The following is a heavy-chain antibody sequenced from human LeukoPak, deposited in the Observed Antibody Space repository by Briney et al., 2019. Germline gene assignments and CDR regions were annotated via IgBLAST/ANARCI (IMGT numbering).Heavy chain of an antibody. CDR3: AAGISATGGG. Sequence: PGGSLRLSCAASGVTFSRYWMHWVRQAPGKGLVWVSRIDSDGSSTGYTDSVKGRFTISRDNAKNTLYLQMNSLRAEDTAVYYCAAGISATGGGWGQGTMVTVSS. D-gene: IGHD6-13*01. V-gene: IGHV3-74*01. CDR2: IDSDGSST. CDR1: GVTFSRYW. J-gene: IGHJ3*01.